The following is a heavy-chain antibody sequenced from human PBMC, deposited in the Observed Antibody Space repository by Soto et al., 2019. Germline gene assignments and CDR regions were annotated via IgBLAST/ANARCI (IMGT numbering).Heavy chain of an antibody. CDR3: ANFLTPNGLSSSSRLSFSDDYYYYYYMDV. D-gene: IGHD6-13*01. CDR1: GFTFSSYN. CDR2: ISSSSSTI. J-gene: IGHJ6*03. V-gene: IGHV3-48*01. Sequence: PGGSLRLSCAASGFTFSSYNMNWVRQAPGKGLEWVSYISSSSSTIYYADSVKGRFTISRHNSNNTLYLQMNSLRAEDTAVYYCANFLTPNGLSSSSRLSFSDDYYYYYYMDVWGKGTTVTVSS.